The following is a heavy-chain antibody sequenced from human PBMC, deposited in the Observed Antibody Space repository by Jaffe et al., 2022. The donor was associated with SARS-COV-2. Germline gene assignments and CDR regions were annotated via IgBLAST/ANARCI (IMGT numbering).Heavy chain of an antibody. CDR3: ARDPDSSSWGSFDY. Sequence: QVQLVESGGGVVQPGRSLRLSCAASGFTFSSYAMHWVRQAPGKGLEWVAVISYDGSNKYYADSVKGRFTISRDNSKNTLYLQMNSLRAEDTAVYYCARDPDSSSWGSFDYWGQGTLVTVSS. CDR1: GFTFSSYA. CDR2: ISYDGSNK. J-gene: IGHJ4*02. V-gene: IGHV3-30-3*01. D-gene: IGHD6-13*01.